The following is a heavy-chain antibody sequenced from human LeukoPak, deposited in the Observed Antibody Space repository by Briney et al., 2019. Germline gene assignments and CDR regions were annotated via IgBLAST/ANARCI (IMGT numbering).Heavy chain of an antibody. CDR2: ISGYSGST. CDR3: ARGHSSGRDYYFDT. Sequence: ASVKVSCKTSGYTFATYSINWVRQAPGQGLEWMGWISGYSGSTNYAQKLQGRVTTTTDTSTTTAYMELRSLKSDDTAVYYCARGHSSGRDYYFDTWGQGTLVTVSS. D-gene: IGHD6-19*01. V-gene: IGHV1-18*01. CDR1: GYTFATYS. J-gene: IGHJ4*02.